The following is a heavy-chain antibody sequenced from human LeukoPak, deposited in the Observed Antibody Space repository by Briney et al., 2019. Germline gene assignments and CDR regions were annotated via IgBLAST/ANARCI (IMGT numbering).Heavy chain of an antibody. V-gene: IGHV3-23*01. Sequence: PGGSLRLSCAASGFSISNFAMSWVRQAPGKGLQWVSAISGSGGDTYYADSVKGRFTISRHNSKNTLYLQMNSLRAEDTAVYYCARAYSSGWYLGFDPWGQGTLVTVSS. J-gene: IGHJ5*02. D-gene: IGHD6-19*01. CDR1: GFSISNFA. CDR2: ISGSGGDT. CDR3: ARAYSSGWYLGFDP.